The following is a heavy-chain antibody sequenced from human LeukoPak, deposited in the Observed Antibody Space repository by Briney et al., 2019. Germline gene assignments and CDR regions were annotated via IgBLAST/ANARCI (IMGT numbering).Heavy chain of an antibody. Sequence: TGGSLRLSCAASGFTFSSYWMSWVRQAPGKGLEWVANIKQDGSEKYYVDSVKGRFTISRDNAKNSLYLQMNSLRAEDTAVYYCARAPPYQPLRPAGGWFDPWGQGTLVTVSS. D-gene: IGHD2-2*01. V-gene: IGHV3-7*01. CDR2: IKQDGSEK. J-gene: IGHJ5*02. CDR3: ARAPPYQPLRPAGGWFDP. CDR1: GFTFSSYW.